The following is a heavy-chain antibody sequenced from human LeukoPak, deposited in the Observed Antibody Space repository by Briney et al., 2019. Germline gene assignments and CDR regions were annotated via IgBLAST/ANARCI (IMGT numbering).Heavy chain of an antibody. CDR1: GGTFSSYA. Sequence: ASVKVSCKASGGTFSSYAISWVRQAPGQGLEWMGGIIPIFGTANYAQKFQGRVTITTDESTSTAYMELSSLRSEDTAVYYCARLGEVVAAIYAFDIWGQGTMVTVSS. V-gene: IGHV1-69*05. CDR3: ARLGEVVAAIYAFDI. CDR2: IIPIFGTA. J-gene: IGHJ3*02. D-gene: IGHD2-15*01.